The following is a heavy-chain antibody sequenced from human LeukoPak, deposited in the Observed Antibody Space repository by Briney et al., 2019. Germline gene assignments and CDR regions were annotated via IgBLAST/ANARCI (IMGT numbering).Heavy chain of an antibody. CDR1: GGSISSSSYY. CDR3: ARHSDSSGYYYYFRGRSFDY. D-gene: IGHD3-22*01. Sequence: SETLSLTCTVSGGSISSSSYYWGWIRQPPGKGLEWIGSIYYSGSTYYNPSLKSRVTISVDTSKNQFSLKLSSVTAADTAVYYCARHSDSSGYYYYFRGRSFDYWGQGTLVTVSS. V-gene: IGHV4-39*01. CDR2: IYYSGST. J-gene: IGHJ4*02.